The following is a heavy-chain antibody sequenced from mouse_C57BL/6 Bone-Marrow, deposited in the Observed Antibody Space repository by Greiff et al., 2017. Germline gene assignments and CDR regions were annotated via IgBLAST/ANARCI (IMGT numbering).Heavy chain of an antibody. CDR3: ARRTTVVATDGWYFDV. CDR1: GYTFTSYW. Sequence: QVQLQQSGAELVMPGASVKLSCKASGYTFTSYWMHWVKQRPGQGLEWIGEIDPSDSYTNYNQKFKGKSTLTVDKSSSTAYMQLSSLTSEDSAVYYCARRTTVVATDGWYFDVWGTGTTVTVSS. D-gene: IGHD1-1*01. CDR2: IDPSDSYT. V-gene: IGHV1-69*01. J-gene: IGHJ1*03.